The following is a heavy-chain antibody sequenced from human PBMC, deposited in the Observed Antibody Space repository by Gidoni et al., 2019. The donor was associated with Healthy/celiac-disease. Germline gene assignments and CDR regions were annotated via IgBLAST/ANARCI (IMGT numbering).Heavy chain of an antibody. CDR2: IYYSGST. Sequence: QVQLQESGPGLVKPSETLSLTCTVSGGSISSYYWRWIRQPPGKGLEWIVYIYYSGSTNYNPSLKSRVTISVDTSKNQFFLKLSSVTAADTAVYYCARDTVDSYGTNWFDPWGQGTLVTVSS. CDR3: ARDTVDSYGTNWFDP. D-gene: IGHD5-18*01. J-gene: IGHJ5*02. CDR1: GGSISSYY. V-gene: IGHV4-59*01.